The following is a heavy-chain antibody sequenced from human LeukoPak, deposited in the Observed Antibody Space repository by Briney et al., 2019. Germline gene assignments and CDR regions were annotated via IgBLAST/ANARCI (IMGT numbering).Heavy chain of an antibody. J-gene: IGHJ4*02. CDR1: GFTFSSYW. D-gene: IGHD7-27*01. V-gene: IGHV3-7*01. Sequence: GGSLRLSCAASGFTFSSYWMSWVRQAPGKGLEWVANIKQDGSEKYYVDSVKGRFTISRDNAKNSLYLQINSLRAEDTAVYYCAKQGRGYRALGYWGQGTLVTVSS. CDR2: IKQDGSEK. CDR3: AKQGRGYRALGY.